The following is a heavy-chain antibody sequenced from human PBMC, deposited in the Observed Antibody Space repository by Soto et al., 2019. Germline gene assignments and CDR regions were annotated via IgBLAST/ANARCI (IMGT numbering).Heavy chain of an antibody. CDR2: ISAYNSNT. J-gene: IGHJ6*02. CDR1: GYTFTSYG. CDR3: ACYCGEYYYDSSGYYYYYYGMDV. D-gene: IGHD3-22*01. Sequence: ASVKVSCKASGYTFTSYGISWVRQAPGQGLEWMGWISAYNSNTNYAQKLQGRVTMTIDTSTSTAFMELWSLISDVTSVYYCACYCGEYYYDSSGYYYYYYGMDVWGQGTTVTVSS. V-gene: IGHV1-18*01.